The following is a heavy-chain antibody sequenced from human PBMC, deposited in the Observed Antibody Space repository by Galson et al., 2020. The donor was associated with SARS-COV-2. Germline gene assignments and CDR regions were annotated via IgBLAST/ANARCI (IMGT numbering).Heavy chain of an antibody. CDR2: IYYSGST. CDR1: GGSISSGGYY. D-gene: IGHD3-22*01. V-gene: IGHV4-31*03. J-gene: IGHJ3*02. Sequence: SQTLSLTCTVPGGSISSGGYYWSWIRQHPGKGLEWIGYIYYSGSTYYNPSLKSRVTISVDTSKNQFSLKLSSVTAADTAVYYCARSRRYYDSSGYRDAFDIWGQGTMVTVSS. CDR3: ARSRRYYDSSGYRDAFDI.